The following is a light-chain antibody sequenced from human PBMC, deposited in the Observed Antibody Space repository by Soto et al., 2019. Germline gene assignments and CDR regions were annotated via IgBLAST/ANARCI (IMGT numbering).Light chain of an antibody. CDR2: DVD. Sequence: QSVLTQPPSASGSPGQSVTISCSGTSSDVGGYDSVSWYQHHPDKVPKLIIFDVDKWPSGVPDRFSGFKSGNTASLTVSGLRAEDEADYYCSSYAGSNTFVFGTGTKVTVL. CDR3: SSYAGSNTFV. CDR1: SSDVGGYDS. V-gene: IGLV2-8*01. J-gene: IGLJ1*01.